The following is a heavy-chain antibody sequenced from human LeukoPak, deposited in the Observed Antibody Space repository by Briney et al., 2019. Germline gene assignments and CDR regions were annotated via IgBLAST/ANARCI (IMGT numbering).Heavy chain of an antibody. CDR1: GFTFSGYG. CDR2: TWFDGSNK. D-gene: IGHD5-18*01. Sequence: GGSLRLSCAASGFTFSGYGMHWVRQAPGKGLEWVAMTWFDGSNKYYADAVKGRFTISRDNSKNTPYLQMYSLRAEDTAVYYCATELSSDTAFDYWGQGTLVAVSS. J-gene: IGHJ4*02. CDR3: ATELSSDTAFDY. V-gene: IGHV3-33*01.